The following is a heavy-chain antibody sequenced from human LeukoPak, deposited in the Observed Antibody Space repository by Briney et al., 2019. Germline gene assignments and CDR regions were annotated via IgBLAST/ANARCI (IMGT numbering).Heavy chain of an antibody. CDR3: TIVRGFCSGRSCLGY. D-gene: IGHD2-15*01. CDR2: IKSKVDGGTT. V-gene: IGHV3-15*01. J-gene: IGHJ4*02. CDR1: GFTFSNAW. Sequence: KPGGSLRLSCAASGFTFSNAWMSWVRQAPGKGLEWVGRIKSKVDGGTTDYAAPVKGRFTISRDDSKDTLYLQMTSLKTEDAGVFYCTIVRGFCSGRSCLGYWGQGTLVTVSS.